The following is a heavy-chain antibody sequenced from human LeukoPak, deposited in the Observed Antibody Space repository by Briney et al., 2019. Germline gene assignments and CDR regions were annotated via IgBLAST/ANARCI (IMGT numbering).Heavy chain of an antibody. CDR2: INSDGSRT. V-gene: IGHV3-74*01. D-gene: IGHD6-19*01. J-gene: IGHJ3*02. CDR3: ARPETQYSSGLDGFDI. Sequence: GSLRLSCAASGFIFSNAWMNWVRQAPGKGLVWVSRINSDGSRTTYADSVKGRFTISRDNAKNTLYLQMNSLRTEDTAVYYCARPETQYSSGLDGFDIWGQGTMVTVSS. CDR1: GFIFSNAW.